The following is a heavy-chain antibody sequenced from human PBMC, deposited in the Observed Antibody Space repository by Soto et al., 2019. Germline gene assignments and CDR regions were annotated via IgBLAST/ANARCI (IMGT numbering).Heavy chain of an antibody. J-gene: IGHJ4*02. CDR3: ARSSPDKATYYYDSSGYYLLPGAYFDY. D-gene: IGHD3-22*01. CDR2: TYYSGST. Sequence: PSETLSLTCTVSGGSISSGGYYWSWIRQHPGKGLEWIGYTYYSGSTYYNPSLKSRVTISVDTSKNQFSLKLSSVTAADTAVYYCARSSPDKATYYYDSSGYYLLPGAYFDYWGQGTLVTVSS. CDR1: GGSISSGGYY. V-gene: IGHV4-31*03.